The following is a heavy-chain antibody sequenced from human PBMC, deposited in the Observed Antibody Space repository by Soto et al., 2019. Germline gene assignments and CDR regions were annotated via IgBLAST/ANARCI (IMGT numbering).Heavy chain of an antibody. Sequence: QVQLVESGGGVVQPGRSLRLSCAGSGFTFSNYGLHWVRQAPGKGPEWVAAISYDGSNEYYADSVKGRFTISRDKSKNMLYLQMDRLRPEDTAVYYCAKDGAPRYCTRSSCHPAGAYWGQGTLVTVSS. D-gene: IGHD2-15*01. CDR2: ISYDGSNE. V-gene: IGHV3-30*18. J-gene: IGHJ4*02. CDR3: AKDGAPRYCTRSSCHPAGAY. CDR1: GFTFSNYG.